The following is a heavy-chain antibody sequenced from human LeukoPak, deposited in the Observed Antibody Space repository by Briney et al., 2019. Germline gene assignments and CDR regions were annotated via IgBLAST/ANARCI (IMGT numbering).Heavy chain of an antibody. J-gene: IGHJ4*02. CDR2: MKQDGNEE. CDR1: GFTFSTYW. Sequence: GGSLRLSCAVSGFTFSTYWMSWVRQAPGKGLEWVANMKQDGNEEYYVDSVKGRFTISRDNAKNSLYLQMNSLRAEDTAVYYCAKGWTGYTNTWYFGWGQGTLVTVSS. D-gene: IGHD6-13*01. CDR3: AKGWTGYTNTWYFG. V-gene: IGHV3-7*05.